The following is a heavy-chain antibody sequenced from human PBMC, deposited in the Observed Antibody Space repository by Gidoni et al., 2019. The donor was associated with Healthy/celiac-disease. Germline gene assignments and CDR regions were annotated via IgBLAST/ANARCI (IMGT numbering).Heavy chain of an antibody. Sequence: QLQLQESGPGLVKPSETLSLTCTVSGGSISRSSYYWGWIRQPPGKGLEWIGSIYYSGSTYYNPSLKSRVTISVDTSKNQFSLKLSSVTAADTAVYYCASSMGSLVVTLNAFDIWGQGTMVTVSS. V-gene: IGHV4-39*01. J-gene: IGHJ3*02. D-gene: IGHD3-22*01. CDR3: ASSMGSLVVTLNAFDI. CDR1: GGSISRSSYY. CDR2: IYYSGST.